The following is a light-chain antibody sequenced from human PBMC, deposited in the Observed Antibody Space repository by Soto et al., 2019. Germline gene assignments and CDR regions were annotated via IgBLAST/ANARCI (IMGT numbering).Light chain of an antibody. Sequence: DIVMTQSPDSLAVSLGERXTINCKSSQSVLYSSNNKNYLAWYQQKPGQPPKLLIYWASTRESGVPDRFSGSGSGTDFTLTISSLQAEDVAVYYCQQYYSTPLTFRGGTKVDIK. CDR1: QSVLYSSNNKNY. CDR3: QQYYSTPLT. CDR2: WAS. V-gene: IGKV4-1*01. J-gene: IGKJ4*01.